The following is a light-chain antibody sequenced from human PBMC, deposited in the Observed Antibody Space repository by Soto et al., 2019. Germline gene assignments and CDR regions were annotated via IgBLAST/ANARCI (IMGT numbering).Light chain of an antibody. V-gene: IGKV3-15*01. J-gene: IGKJ4*01. CDR3: QRYNNWVT. CDR2: GAS. CDR1: QSVRSD. Sequence: EIVMTQSPATLSVSLGERATLSCRASQSVRSDLAWYQQKPGQAPRLLIYGASTLATGIPARFSGSGSGTEFTLTISSLQSEDFAIYYCQRYNNWVTFGGGAKVEIK.